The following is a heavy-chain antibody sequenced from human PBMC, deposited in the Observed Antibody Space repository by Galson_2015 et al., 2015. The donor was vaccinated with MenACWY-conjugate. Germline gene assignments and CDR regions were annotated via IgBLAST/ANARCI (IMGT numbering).Heavy chain of an antibody. CDR1: GYSFTNYW. CDR2: IDPTDSYT. Sequence: QSGAEVKKPGESLRISCTHSGYSFTNYWTNWVRQMPGKGLEWMGRIDPTDSYTNYSPSFQGHVTISADKSVNTAYLQWSSLKASDSAIYYCARGSAYDLGDYWGQGTLVTVSS. J-gene: IGHJ4*02. D-gene: IGHD5-12*01. CDR3: ARGSAYDLGDY. V-gene: IGHV5-10-1*01.